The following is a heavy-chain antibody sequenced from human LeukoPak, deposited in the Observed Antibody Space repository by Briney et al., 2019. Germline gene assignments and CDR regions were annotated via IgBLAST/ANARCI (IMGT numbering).Heavy chain of an antibody. V-gene: IGHV4-34*01. CDR3: ARSVAGILFDY. D-gene: IGHD6-19*01. CDR2: INHSGST. CDR1: GGSFSGYY. J-gene: IGHJ4*02. Sequence: TSETLSLTCAVYGGSFSGYYWSWIRQPPGKGLEWIGEINHSGSTNYNPSLKSRVTISVDTSKNQFSLKLSSVTAADTAVYYCARSVAGILFDYWGQGTLVTVSS.